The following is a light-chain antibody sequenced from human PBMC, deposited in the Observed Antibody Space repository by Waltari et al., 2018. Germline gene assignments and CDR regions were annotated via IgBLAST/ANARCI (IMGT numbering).Light chain of an antibody. CDR1: QSLVHSDGNTY. J-gene: IGKJ1*01. Sequence: DVVMTQSPLSLPVTLGQPASIPCSSSQSLVHSDGNTYLNWFQQRPGQSPRRLFYMVSNRDSGVPDRCSGSGSGTDFTLKISRVEAEDVGVYYCMQGTHWPWTFGQGTKVEIK. V-gene: IGKV2-30*02. CDR2: MVS. CDR3: MQGTHWPWT.